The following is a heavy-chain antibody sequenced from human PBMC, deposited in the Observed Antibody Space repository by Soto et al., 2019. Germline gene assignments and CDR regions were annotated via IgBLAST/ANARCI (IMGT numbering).Heavy chain of an antibody. CDR2: IIPILGIA. D-gene: IGHD5-12*01. Sequence: SVKLSCTASGGTYSSYTISWVRQAPGQGLEWMGRIIPILGIANYAQKFQGRVTITADKSTSTAYMELSSLRSEDTAVYYCARDTEEYSGFRFAFDIWGQGTMVTVSS. CDR1: GGTYSSYT. V-gene: IGHV1-69*04. CDR3: ARDTEEYSGFRFAFDI. J-gene: IGHJ3*02.